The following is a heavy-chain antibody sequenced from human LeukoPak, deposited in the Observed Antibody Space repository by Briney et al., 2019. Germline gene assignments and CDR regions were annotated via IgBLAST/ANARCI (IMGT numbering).Heavy chain of an antibody. D-gene: IGHD2-15*01. Sequence: GGSLRPSCAASGFTVSSNYMSWVRQAPGKGLEWVSVIYSGGSTYYADSVKGRFTISRDNSKNTLYLQMNSLRAEDTAVYYCASQVVVAATVAFDIWGQGTMVTVSS. CDR3: ASQVVVAATVAFDI. J-gene: IGHJ3*02. CDR1: GFTVSSNY. V-gene: IGHV3-53*01. CDR2: IYSGGST.